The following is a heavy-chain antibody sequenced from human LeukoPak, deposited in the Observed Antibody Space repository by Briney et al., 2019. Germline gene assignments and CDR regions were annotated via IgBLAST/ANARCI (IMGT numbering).Heavy chain of an antibody. D-gene: IGHD3-22*01. J-gene: IGHJ3*01. CDR1: GGSINNYY. Sequence: SETLSLTCTVSGGSINNYYWSWIRQPPGKGLEWIGYIYYSGSTNHNPSLKSRVTISIDTSKSQFSLKLTSVTSADTAVYSCARLLDNDISGDPDTFDVWGQGTTVIVSS. CDR3: ARLLDNDISGDPDTFDV. CDR2: IYYSGST. V-gene: IGHV4-59*01.